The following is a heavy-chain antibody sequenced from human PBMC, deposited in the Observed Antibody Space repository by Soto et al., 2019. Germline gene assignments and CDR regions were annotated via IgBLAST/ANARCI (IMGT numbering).Heavy chain of an antibody. CDR3: ARGRGGYYFDY. J-gene: IGHJ4*02. CDR2: IYYSGST. CDR1: GGSISSGGYY. V-gene: IGHV4-31*03. Sequence: QVQLQESGPGLVKTSRTLSLTCTVSGGSISSGGYYWSWIRQHPGKGLEWIGYIYYSGSTYYNPSLKSRVTISVDTSKNQFSLKLSSVTAADTGVYYCARGRGGYYFDYWGQGTLVTVSS.